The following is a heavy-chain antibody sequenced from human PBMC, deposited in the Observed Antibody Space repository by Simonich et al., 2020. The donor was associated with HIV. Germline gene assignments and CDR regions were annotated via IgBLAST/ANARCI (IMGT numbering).Heavy chain of an antibody. CDR2: ISSSDSTI. J-gene: IGHJ5*02. V-gene: IGHV3-48*03. Sequence: EVKLVESGGGLVQPGGSLRLSCAASGFTFSSYEMNWVRQAPGKGLEWISYISSSDSTIYYADSVKDRFTISRDNAKNSLYLQMDSLRAEDTAVYYCARVWGGDYDALHHWGQGTLVTVSS. CDR3: ARVWGGDYDALHH. CDR1: GFTFSSYE. D-gene: IGHD3-3*01.